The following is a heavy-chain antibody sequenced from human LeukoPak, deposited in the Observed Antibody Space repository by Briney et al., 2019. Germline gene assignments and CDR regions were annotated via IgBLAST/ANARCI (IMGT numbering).Heavy chain of an antibody. V-gene: IGHV4-30-2*01. CDR3: ARVGVTRYYYYMDV. J-gene: IGHJ6*03. CDR1: GGSISSGGYY. D-gene: IGHD2-21*02. Sequence: SETLSLTCTVSGGSISSGGYYWSWIRQPPGKGLEWIGYIYHSGSTYYNPSLKSRVTISVDRSKNQFSLKLSSVTAADTAVYYCARVGVTRYYYYMDVWGKGTTVTVSS. CDR2: IYHSGST.